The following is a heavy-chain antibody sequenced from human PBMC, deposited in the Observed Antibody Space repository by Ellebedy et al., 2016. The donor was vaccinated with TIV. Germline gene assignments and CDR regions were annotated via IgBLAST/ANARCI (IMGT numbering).Heavy chain of an antibody. CDR2: IKQDGSEK. V-gene: IGHV3-7*01. Sequence: GESLKISXAASGFTFSSYWMSWVRQAPGKGLEWVANIKQDGSEKYYVDSVKGRFTISRDNAKNSLYLQMNSLRAEDTAVYYCARDPPDYYDSSGYAFDIWGQGTMVTVSS. J-gene: IGHJ3*02. CDR1: GFTFSSYW. CDR3: ARDPPDYYDSSGYAFDI. D-gene: IGHD3-22*01.